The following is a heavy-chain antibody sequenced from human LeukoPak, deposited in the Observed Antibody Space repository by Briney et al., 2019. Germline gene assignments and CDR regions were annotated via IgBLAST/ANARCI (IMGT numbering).Heavy chain of an antibody. CDR1: GGSFSGYY. CDR2: INHSGST. J-gene: IGHJ4*02. D-gene: IGHD4-17*01. CDR3: ARGRIDYGDYVYVY. Sequence: SETLSLTCAVYGGSFSGYYWSWIRQPPGKGLEWIGEINHSGSTNYNPSLKSRVTISVDTSKNQFSLKLSSVTAADTAVYYCARGRIDYGDYVYVYWGQGTLATVSS. V-gene: IGHV4-34*01.